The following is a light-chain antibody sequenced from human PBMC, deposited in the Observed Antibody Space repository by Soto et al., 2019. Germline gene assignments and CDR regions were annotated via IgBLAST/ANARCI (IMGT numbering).Light chain of an antibody. CDR3: QQYGSSPIT. CDR1: ESLEYSDGNSY. Sequence: DVVLTQSPLALAVTLGQPASSSCRSSESLEYSDGNSYLNWFQQRPGQSPRRLIYKVSNRDSGVPDRFSGSGSGTDFTLKISRVEAEDVAVYYCQQYGSSPITFGQGTRREIK. J-gene: IGKJ5*01. V-gene: IGKV2-30*01. CDR2: KVS.